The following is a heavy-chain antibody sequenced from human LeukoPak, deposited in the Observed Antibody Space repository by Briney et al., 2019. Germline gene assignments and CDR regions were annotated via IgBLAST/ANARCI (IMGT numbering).Heavy chain of an antibody. CDR2: IYYSGST. V-gene: IGHV4-39*01. J-gene: IGHJ6*03. Sequence: SETLSLTCTVSGGSISSSSYYWGWIRQPPGKGLEWIGSIYYSGSTYYNPSLKSRVTISVDTSKNQFSLKLSSVTAADTAVYYCARHFWSSLYYYYYYMDVWGKGTTVTVSS. D-gene: IGHD3-3*01. CDR3: ARHFWSSLYYYYYYMDV. CDR1: GGSISSSSYY.